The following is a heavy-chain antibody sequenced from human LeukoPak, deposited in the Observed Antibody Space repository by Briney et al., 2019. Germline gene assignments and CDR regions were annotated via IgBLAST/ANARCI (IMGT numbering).Heavy chain of an antibody. CDR2: ISWDSGNI. V-gene: IGHV3-9*01. CDR3: TKGRNYGSGLVGAFDI. J-gene: IGHJ3*02. Sequence: RAGGSLRLSCAASGFTFDDYAMHWVRQVLGKGLEWVSSISWDSGNIAYADSVRGRFTISRDNAKNSLYLQMNSLRAEDTALYYCTKGRNYGSGLVGAFDIWGRGTTVTVSS. D-gene: IGHD3-10*01. CDR1: GFTFDDYA.